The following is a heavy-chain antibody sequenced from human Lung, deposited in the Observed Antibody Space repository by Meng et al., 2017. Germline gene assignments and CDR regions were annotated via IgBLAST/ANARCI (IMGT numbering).Heavy chain of an antibody. Sequence: GQQQRGCAGLLKPLGTLSLTCVVSGGSFSDYYWSWISQPPGKGLEWIGEINHSGSTNYNPSLESRATISVDTSQNNLSLKLSSVTAADSAVYYCARGPTTMAHDFDYWGQGTLVTVSS. V-gene: IGHV4-34*01. CDR2: INHSGST. CDR3: ARGPTTMAHDFDY. D-gene: IGHD4-11*01. CDR1: GGSFSDYY. J-gene: IGHJ4*02.